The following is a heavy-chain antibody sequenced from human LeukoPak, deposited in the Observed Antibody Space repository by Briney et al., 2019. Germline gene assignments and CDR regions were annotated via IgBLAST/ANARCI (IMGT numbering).Heavy chain of an antibody. CDR1: GFTFSSYG. D-gene: IGHD3-16*01. CDR2: ISYDGSNK. Sequence: GGSLRLSCAASGFTFSSYGMHWVRQAPGKGLEWVAVISYDGSNKYYADSVKGRFTISRDNSKNTLYLQMNSLRADDTAMYYCARDRESRGGRFDYWGQGTLVTVSS. CDR3: ARDRESRGGRFDY. J-gene: IGHJ4*02. V-gene: IGHV3-30*03.